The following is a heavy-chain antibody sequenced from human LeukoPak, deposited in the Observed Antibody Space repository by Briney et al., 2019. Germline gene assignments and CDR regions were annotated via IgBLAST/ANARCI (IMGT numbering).Heavy chain of an antibody. V-gene: IGHV4-4*07. D-gene: IGHD3-10*01. Sequence: KTSETPSLTCTVSGGSISSYYWSWIRQPAGKGLEWIGRIYTSGSTNYNPSLKSRVTISLDTSKNQFSLKVISMTAADTAAYYCTKSDGYGLIRICGRGTMVTVSS. CDR2: IYTSGST. J-gene: IGHJ3*02. CDR3: TKSDGYGLIRI. CDR1: GGSISSYY.